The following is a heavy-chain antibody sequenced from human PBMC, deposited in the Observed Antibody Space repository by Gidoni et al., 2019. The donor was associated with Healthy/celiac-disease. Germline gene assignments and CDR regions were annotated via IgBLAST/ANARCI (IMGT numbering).Heavy chain of an antibody. CDR1: GFTFRSYA. CDR3: ARQRDSSGWYGAFDI. Sequence: QVQLVESGGGVVQPGRYLRLSCAASGFTFRSYAMHWVRQAPGKGLEWVAVISYDGSNKYYADSVKGRFTISRDNSKNTLYLQMNSLRAEDTAVYYCARQRDSSGWYGAFDIWGQGTMVTVSS. J-gene: IGHJ3*02. CDR2: ISYDGSNK. V-gene: IGHV3-30-3*01. D-gene: IGHD6-19*01.